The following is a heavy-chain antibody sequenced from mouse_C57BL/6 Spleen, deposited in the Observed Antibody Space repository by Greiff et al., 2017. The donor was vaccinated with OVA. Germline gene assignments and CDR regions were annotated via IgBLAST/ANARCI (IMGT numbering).Heavy chain of an antibody. CDR1: GYTFTSYG. CDR3: AVYYGFFPFAY. D-gene: IGHD1-1*01. Sequence: QVQLQQSGAELARPGASVKLSCKASGYTFTSYGISWVKQRTGQGLEWIGEIYPRSGNTYYNEQFKGKATLTADKSSSTAYMELRSLTSEDSAVYFCAVYYGFFPFAYWGQGTLVTVSA. CDR2: IYPRSGNT. J-gene: IGHJ3*01. V-gene: IGHV1-81*01.